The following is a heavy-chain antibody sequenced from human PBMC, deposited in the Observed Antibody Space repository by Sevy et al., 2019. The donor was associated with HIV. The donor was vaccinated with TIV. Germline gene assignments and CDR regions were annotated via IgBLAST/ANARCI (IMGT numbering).Heavy chain of an antibody. CDR1: GDFINLYF. D-gene: IGHD6-6*01. J-gene: IGHJ4*02. CDR3: ARESIGSVGDFDY. Sequence: SETLSLTCSVSGDFINLYFWSWIRQSPGKGLEWIGYIYSSGSTNYNPSLKSRVTISLATSKDQFSLKLSSVTAADTAVNYCARESIGSVGDFDYWGQGTLVTVSS. V-gene: IGHV4-59*01. CDR2: IYSSGST.